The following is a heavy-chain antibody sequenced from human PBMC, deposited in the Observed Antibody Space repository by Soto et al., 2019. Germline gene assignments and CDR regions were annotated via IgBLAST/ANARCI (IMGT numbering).Heavy chain of an antibody. D-gene: IGHD7-27*01. J-gene: IGHJ6*02. V-gene: IGHV3-74*01. CDR1: GFPFSTYW. CDR2: INNDGSTT. Sequence: GGSLRLSCAASGFPFSTYWMHWVRQAPGKGPVWVSRINNDGSTTRYADSVKGRFTISRDNAKNTLYLQMNSLRAEDTAVYYCASLGLYYYGLDVWGQGTTVTVSS. CDR3: ASLGLYYYGLDV.